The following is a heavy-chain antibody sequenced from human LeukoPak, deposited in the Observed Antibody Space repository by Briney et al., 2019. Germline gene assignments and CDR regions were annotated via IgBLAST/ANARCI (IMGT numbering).Heavy chain of an antibody. D-gene: IGHD1-20*01. V-gene: IGHV1-69*01. CDR2: IIPIFGTA. CDR3: ARVTGTTGNWFDP. CDR1: GRTFSSYA. Sequence: SVKVSCKASGRTFSSYAISWVRQAPGQGLEWIGGIIPIFGTANYAQKFQGRVTITADESTSTAYMELSSLRSEDTAVYYCARVTGTTGNWFDPWGQGTLVTVSS. J-gene: IGHJ5*02.